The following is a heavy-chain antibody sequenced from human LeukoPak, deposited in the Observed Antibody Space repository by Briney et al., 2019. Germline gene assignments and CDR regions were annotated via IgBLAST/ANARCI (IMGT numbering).Heavy chain of an antibody. D-gene: IGHD1-20*01. CDR3: ARDRGRYNWNDAVHYFDY. Sequence: SETLSLTCTVSGGSTSSYYWSWLRQPAGKGLEWIGRIYASGSTNYNPSLKSRVTMSVDTSKNQFSLKLSSVTAADTAVYYCARDRGRYNWNDAVHYFDYWGQGTLVTVSS. CDR1: GGSTSSYY. J-gene: IGHJ4*02. CDR2: IYASGST. V-gene: IGHV4-4*07.